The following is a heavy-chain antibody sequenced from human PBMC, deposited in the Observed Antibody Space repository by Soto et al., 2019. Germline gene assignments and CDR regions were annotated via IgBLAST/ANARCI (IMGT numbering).Heavy chain of an antibody. Sequence: SETLSLTCTVSGGSISNYCWSCIRQPSWEGLEWIGRLYPSGSTKYNPSLKSRVTMSVDTSKNQFSLRLSSVTAADTAVYYCARDYSSNWYSHLWGQGKPVTVS. CDR3: ARDYSSNWYSHL. CDR1: GGSISNYC. J-gene: IGHJ4*02. V-gene: IGHV4-4*07. D-gene: IGHD6-13*01. CDR2: LYPSGST.